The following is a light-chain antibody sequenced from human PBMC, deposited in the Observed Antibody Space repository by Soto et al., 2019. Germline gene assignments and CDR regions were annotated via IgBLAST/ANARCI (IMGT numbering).Light chain of an antibody. V-gene: IGKV3-20*01. J-gene: IGKJ1*01. Sequence: EIVLTQSPGTLFLSPGERVTLSCRASESVGTSWLAWYQQKPGQSPRPLIYSTSSRAPGIPDRYSGSGSETDFALTISRLEPEDSAVYYCQQYASSPWTFGQGTKVEIK. CDR1: ESVGTSW. CDR3: QQYASSPWT. CDR2: STS.